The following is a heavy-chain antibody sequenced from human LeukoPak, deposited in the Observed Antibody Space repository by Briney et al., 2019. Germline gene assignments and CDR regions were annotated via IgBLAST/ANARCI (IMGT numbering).Heavy chain of an antibody. CDR2: IYYSGST. Sequence: PSETLSLTCTVSGGSISSYYWSWIRQPPGKGLEWIGSIYYSGSTYYNPSLKSRVTISVDTSKNQFSLKLSSVTAADTAVYYCARDRVYGSGSYYLYYYYYYYMDVWGKGTTVTVSS. D-gene: IGHD3-10*01. J-gene: IGHJ6*03. CDR3: ARDRVYGSGSYYLYYYYYYYMDV. CDR1: GGSISSYY. V-gene: IGHV4-59*12.